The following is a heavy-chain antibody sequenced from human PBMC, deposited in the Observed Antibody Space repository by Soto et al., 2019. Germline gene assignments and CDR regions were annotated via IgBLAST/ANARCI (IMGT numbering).Heavy chain of an antibody. D-gene: IGHD3-10*01. Sequence: SETLSLTCTVSGGSISSYYWSWIRQPPGKGLEWIGYIYYSGSTNYNPSLKSRVTISVDTSKNQFSLKLSSVTAADTAVYYCARTYYYGSGSYYIGYYYYMDVWGKGTTVTVSS. CDR1: GGSISSYY. CDR2: IYYSGST. J-gene: IGHJ6*03. CDR3: ARTYYYGSGSYYIGYYYYMDV. V-gene: IGHV4-59*01.